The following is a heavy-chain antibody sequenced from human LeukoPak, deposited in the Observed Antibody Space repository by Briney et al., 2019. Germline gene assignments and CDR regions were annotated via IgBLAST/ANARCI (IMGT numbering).Heavy chain of an antibody. CDR1: GFTVSSNY. J-gene: IGHJ4*02. Sequence: GGSLRLSCAASGFTVSSNYMSWVRQAPGKGLEWVSVIYSGGSTYYADSVKGRFTISRDNSKNTLYLQMSSLRAEDTAVYYCARRGYYDVLTGSAYFFDCWGQGTLVTVSS. CDR3: ARRGYYDVLTGSAYFFDC. V-gene: IGHV3-53*01. D-gene: IGHD3-9*01. CDR2: IYSGGST.